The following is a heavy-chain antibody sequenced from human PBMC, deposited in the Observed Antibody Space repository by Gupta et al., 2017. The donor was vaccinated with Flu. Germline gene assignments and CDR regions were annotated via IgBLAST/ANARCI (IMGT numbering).Heavy chain of an antibody. CDR1: GFTFSSSY. Sequence: QLVESGGGLVQPGGSLRLSCAASGFTFSSSYLQWVRQAPGKGLVWVSRINPDGSSTTYAESVKGRFTISRDNAKNTLYHQMNSLGDDDTAVYYCATVTSGCWGQGTLVTVSS. CDR2: INPDGSST. J-gene: IGHJ4*02. V-gene: IGHV3-74*03. CDR3: ATVTSGC. D-gene: IGHD4-17*01.